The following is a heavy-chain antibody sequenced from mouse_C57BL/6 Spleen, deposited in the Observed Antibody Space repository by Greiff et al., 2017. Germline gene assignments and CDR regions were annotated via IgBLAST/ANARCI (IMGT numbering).Heavy chain of an antibody. Sequence: QVQLQQSGAELVRPGASVTLSCKASGYTFTDYEMHWVKQTPVHGLEWIGAIDPETGGTAYNQKFKGKAILTADKSSSTAYMELRSLTSEDSAVYYCTRGCSGAFAYWGQGTLVTVSA. J-gene: IGHJ3*01. V-gene: IGHV1-15*01. D-gene: IGHD1-1*01. CDR1: GYTFTDYE. CDR3: TRGCSGAFAY. CDR2: IDPETGGT.